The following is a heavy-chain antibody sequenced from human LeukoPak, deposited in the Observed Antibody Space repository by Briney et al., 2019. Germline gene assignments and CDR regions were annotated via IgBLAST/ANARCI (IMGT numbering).Heavy chain of an antibody. CDR2: FYPGDSDT. V-gene: IGHV5-51*01. CDR3: ARSHDSHGNQFYFDY. J-gene: IGHJ4*02. CDR1: GYSFSNYW. D-gene: IGHD4-23*01. Sequence: GESLKISCEASGYSFSNYWIGWVRQKPGKGLEWMGSFYPGDSDTRYSPSFQGQVTVSADKSVNTAYLQWSSLKASDTAMYYCARSHDSHGNQFYFDYWGQGTLVTVSS.